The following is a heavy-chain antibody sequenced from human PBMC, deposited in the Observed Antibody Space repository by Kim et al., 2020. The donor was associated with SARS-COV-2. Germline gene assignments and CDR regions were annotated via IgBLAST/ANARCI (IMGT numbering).Heavy chain of an antibody. V-gene: IGHV3-15*01. CDR2: IKSKTDGGTT. J-gene: IGHJ6*04. CDR3: TKVLLWFGGLYYYYYGMDV. D-gene: IGHD3-10*01. CDR1: GFTFSNAW. Sequence: GGSLRLSCAASGFTFSNAWMSWVRQAPGKGLEWVGRIKSKTDGGTTDYAAPVKGRFTISRDDSKNTLYLQMNSLKTEDTAVYYCTKVLLWFGGLYYYYYGMDVWGEGTTVTVSS.